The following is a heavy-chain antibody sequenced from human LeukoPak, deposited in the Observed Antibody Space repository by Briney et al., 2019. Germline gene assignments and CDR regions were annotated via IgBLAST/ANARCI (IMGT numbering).Heavy chain of an antibody. CDR3: ARQKKKWELRKNWFDP. D-gene: IGHD1-26*01. V-gene: IGHV4-34*01. CDR2: INHSGST. Sequence: PSETLSLTCAVYGGSFSGYYWSWIRQPPGKGLEWIGEINHSGSTNYNPSLKSQVTISVDTSKNQFSLKLSSVTAADTAVYYCARQKKKWELRKNWFDPWGQGTLVTVSS. CDR1: GGSFSGYY. J-gene: IGHJ5*02.